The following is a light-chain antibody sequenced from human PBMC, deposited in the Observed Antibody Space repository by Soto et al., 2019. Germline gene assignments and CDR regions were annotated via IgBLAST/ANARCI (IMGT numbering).Light chain of an antibody. Sequence: DIQMTQSPSSLSASVGDRVTITCRASQGISNYLAWYQQKPGKVPKLLIYAASTLQSLVPSRFSGRGSWTDFTVTISSLQPEDVATYDCQNYNSAPLTFGGGTKVEIK. J-gene: IGKJ4*01. V-gene: IGKV1-27*01. CDR2: AAS. CDR1: QGISNY. CDR3: QNYNSAPLT.